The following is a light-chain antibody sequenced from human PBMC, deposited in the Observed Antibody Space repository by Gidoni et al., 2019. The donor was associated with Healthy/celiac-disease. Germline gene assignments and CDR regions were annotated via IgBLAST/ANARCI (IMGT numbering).Light chain of an antibody. CDR3: QQRSNWPRFT. Sequence: EIVLTQSPATLSLSPGERATLSSRASQSVSSYLAWYQQKPGQAPRLLIYDASNRATGIPARFSGSVSGTDFTLTISSLEPEDFAVYYCQQRSNWPRFTFGQGTRLEIK. V-gene: IGKV3-11*01. J-gene: IGKJ5*01. CDR2: DAS. CDR1: QSVSSY.